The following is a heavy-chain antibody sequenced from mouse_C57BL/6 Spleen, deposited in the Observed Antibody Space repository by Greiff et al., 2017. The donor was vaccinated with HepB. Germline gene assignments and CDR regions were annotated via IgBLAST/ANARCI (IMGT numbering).Heavy chain of an antibody. V-gene: IGHV5-9-1*02. J-gene: IGHJ2*01. CDR2: ISSGGDYI. CDR1: GFTFSSYA. Sequence: DVMLVESGEGLVKPGGSLKLSCAASGFTFSSYAMSWVRQTPEKRLEWVAYISSGGDYIYYADTVKGRFTISRDNARNTLYLQMSSLKSEDTAMYYCTRGYGYDLYYFDYWGQGTTLTVSS. CDR3: TRGYGYDLYYFDY. D-gene: IGHD2-2*01.